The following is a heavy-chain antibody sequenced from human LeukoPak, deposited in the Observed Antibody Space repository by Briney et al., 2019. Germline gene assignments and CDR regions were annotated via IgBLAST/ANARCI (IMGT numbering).Heavy chain of an antibody. J-gene: IGHJ4*02. CDR1: GFSLGSHA. D-gene: IGHD3-10*01. CDR3: AKDWSEGSGSYIDY. Sequence: GGSLRLSCAASGFSLGSHAMHWVRQAPGKGLEWLVVTSYDGSRQYYADFVRGRFTVSRENSKNTLYLQMNSLTVDDTAIYYCAKDWSEGSGSYIDYWGQGALVTVSS. CDR2: TSYDGSRQ. V-gene: IGHV3-30*01.